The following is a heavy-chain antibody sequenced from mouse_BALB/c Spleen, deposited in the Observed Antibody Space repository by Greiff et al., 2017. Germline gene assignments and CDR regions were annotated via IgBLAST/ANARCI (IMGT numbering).Heavy chain of an antibody. Sequence: VQLQQSGAELVKPGASVKLSCTASGFNIKDTYMHWVKQRPEQGLEWIGRIDPANGNTKYDPKFQGKATITADTSSNTAYLQLSSLTSEDTAFYYCALYYYGSSYSDFDYWGQGTTLTVSS. V-gene: IGHV14-3*02. D-gene: IGHD1-1*01. CDR2: IDPANGNT. CDR3: ALYYYGSSYSDFDY. J-gene: IGHJ2*01. CDR1: GFNIKDTY.